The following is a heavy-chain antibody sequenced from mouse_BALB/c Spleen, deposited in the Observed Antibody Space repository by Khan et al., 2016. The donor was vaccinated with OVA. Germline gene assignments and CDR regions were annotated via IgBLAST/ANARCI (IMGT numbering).Heavy chain of an antibody. V-gene: IGHV5-17*02. CDR2: ISSDSNNI. CDR1: GFTFSGFG. D-gene: IGHD2-3*01. J-gene: IGHJ2*01. CDR3: ARTGYYYFDY. Sequence: EVELVESGGGLVQTGGSRKLSCAASGFTFSGFGMHWVRQAPEKGLEWVAYISSDSNNIYYADTVKGRVTISRDNPKNTLFLQTTRLRSEETAMYYCARTGYYYFDYWGQGTTLTVSS.